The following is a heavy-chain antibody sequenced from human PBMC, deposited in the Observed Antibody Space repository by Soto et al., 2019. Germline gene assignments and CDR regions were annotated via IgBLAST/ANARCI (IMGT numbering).Heavy chain of an antibody. D-gene: IGHD3-16*01. CDR1: GGSISSYY. CDR3: ASAVMDAYYFDY. Sequence: SETLSLTCTVSGGSISSYYWSWIRQPPGKGLEWIGYIYYSGSTNYNPSLKSRVTISVDTSKNQFSLKLSSVTAADTAVYYCASAVMDAYYFDYWAQGTPVTVSS. V-gene: IGHV4-59*01. J-gene: IGHJ4*02. CDR2: IYYSGST.